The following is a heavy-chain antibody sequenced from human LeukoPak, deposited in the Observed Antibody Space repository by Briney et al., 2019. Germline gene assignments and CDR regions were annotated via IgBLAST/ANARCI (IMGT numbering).Heavy chain of an antibody. CDR3: ARDGTYCGGDCYYFDY. D-gene: IGHD2-21*02. CDR1: GYTFTSYG. V-gene: IGHV1-18*01. J-gene: IGHJ4*02. CDR2: ISAYNGNT. Sequence: ASVKVSCKASGYTFTSYGISGVRQAPGQGLEWMGWISAYNGNTNYAQKLQGRVTMTTDTSTSTAYMELRSLRSDDTAVYYCARDGTYCGGDCYYFDYWGQGTLVTVSS.